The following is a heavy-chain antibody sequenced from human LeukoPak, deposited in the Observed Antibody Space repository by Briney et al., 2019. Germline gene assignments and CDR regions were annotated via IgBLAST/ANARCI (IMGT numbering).Heavy chain of an antibody. CDR2: ISGSGGST. J-gene: IGHJ4*02. V-gene: IGHV3-23*01. CDR3: AKDWEQWLVECSFCY. CDR1: GFTFSSYA. D-gene: IGHD6-19*01. Sequence: GGSLRPSCAASGFTFSSYAMSWVRQAPGKGREWVSAISGSGGSTHYADSVKGRFTISRDNSKNTLYLQMNSLRAEDTAVYYCAKDWEQWLVECSFCYWGQGTLVTVSS.